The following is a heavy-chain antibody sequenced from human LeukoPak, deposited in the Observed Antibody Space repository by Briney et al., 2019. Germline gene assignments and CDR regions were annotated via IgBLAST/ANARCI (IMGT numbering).Heavy chain of an antibody. J-gene: IGHJ4*02. V-gene: IGHV4-39*07. CDR1: GGSISSSSYY. Sequence: PSETLSLTCTVSGGSISSSSYYWGWIRQPPGKGLEWIGSIYYSGSTYYNPSLKSRVTISVDTSKNQFSLKLSSVTAADTAVYYCAREDVAGTGYWGQGTLVTVSS. CDR3: AREDVAGTGY. D-gene: IGHD6-19*01. CDR2: IYYSGST.